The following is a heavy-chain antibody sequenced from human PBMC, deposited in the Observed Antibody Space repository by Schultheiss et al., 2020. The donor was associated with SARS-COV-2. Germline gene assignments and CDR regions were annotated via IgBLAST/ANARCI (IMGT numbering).Heavy chain of an antibody. V-gene: IGHV4-34*01. CDR3: ARDDSSSWANWFDP. CDR2: IYYSGST. J-gene: IGHJ5*02. D-gene: IGHD6-13*01. Sequence: SETLSLTCAVYGGSFSGYYWSWIRQPPGKGLEWIGYIYYSGSTNYNPSLKSRVTISVDKSKNQFSLKLSSVTAADTAVYYCARDDSSSWANWFDPWGQGTLVTVSS. CDR1: GGSFSGYY.